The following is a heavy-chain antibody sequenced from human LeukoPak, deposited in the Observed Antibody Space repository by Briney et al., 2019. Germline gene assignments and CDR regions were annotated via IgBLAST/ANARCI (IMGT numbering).Heavy chain of an antibody. CDR3: ARDAGGAFDI. Sequence: PGGSLRLSCAASGFTFSSYSMNWVRQAPGEGLEWVSSISSSSSYIYYADSVKGRFTISRDNAKNSLYLQMNSLRAEDTAVYYCARDAGGAFDIWGQGTMVTVSS. CDR1: GFTFSSYS. J-gene: IGHJ3*02. V-gene: IGHV3-21*01. CDR2: ISSSSSYI.